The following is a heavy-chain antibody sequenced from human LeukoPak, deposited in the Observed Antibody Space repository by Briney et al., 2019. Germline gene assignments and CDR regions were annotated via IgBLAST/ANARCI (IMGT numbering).Heavy chain of an antibody. D-gene: IGHD6-13*01. CDR1: GGSISSYY. V-gene: IGHV4-59*12. CDR2: IYYSGST. J-gene: IGHJ4*02. Sequence: PSETLSLTCTVSGGSISSYYWSWIRQPPGKGLEWIGYIYYSGSTYYNPSLKSRVTISVDTSKNQFSLKLSSVTAADTAVYYCAREDSSSWYYYFDYWGQGTLVTVSS. CDR3: AREDSSSWYYYFDY.